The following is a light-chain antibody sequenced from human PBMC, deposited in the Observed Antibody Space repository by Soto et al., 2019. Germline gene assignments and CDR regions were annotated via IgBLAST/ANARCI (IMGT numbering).Light chain of an antibody. CDR3: QQYHHWPVT. Sequence: EVVLTQSPGTLSLSRGERATLSCRASERIYSAYLGWYQQKPGQAPRLLIYGASTRATGIPARFSGSGSGTEFTVTISSLQSEDFAIYYCQQYHHWPVTFGQGTKVEIK. V-gene: IGKV3-15*01. CDR2: GAS. J-gene: IGKJ1*01. CDR1: ERIYSAY.